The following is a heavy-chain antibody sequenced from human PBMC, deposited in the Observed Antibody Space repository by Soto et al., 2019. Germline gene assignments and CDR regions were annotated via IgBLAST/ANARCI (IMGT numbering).Heavy chain of an antibody. D-gene: IGHD3-10*01. CDR1: GGSISSGGYY. CDR2: IYYSGST. V-gene: IGHV4-31*03. J-gene: IGHJ5*02. CDR3: ARVMEQYYGSGSYYWFEP. Sequence: PSETLSLTCTVSGGSISSGGYYWSWIRQHPGKGLEWIGYIYYSGSTYYNPSLKSRVTISVDTSKNQFSLKLSSVTAADTAVYYCARVMEQYYGSGSYYWFEPWGQGTLVTVSS.